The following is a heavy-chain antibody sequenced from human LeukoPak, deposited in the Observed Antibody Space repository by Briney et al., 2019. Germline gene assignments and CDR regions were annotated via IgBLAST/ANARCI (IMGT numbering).Heavy chain of an antibody. J-gene: IGHJ4*02. CDR1: GGSISSNLYY. V-gene: IGHV4-39*07. CDR2: IFYSGTT. D-gene: IGHD3-10*01. CDR3: ARGSPYGSGTYPLDY. Sequence: SETLTLTCSASGGSISSNLYYWAWVRQPPGKGLEWIGNIFYSGTTYYNPSLKSRVTMSVDTSKNQFSLKLSSVTAADTAVYYCARGSPYGSGTYPLDYWGQGTLVTVSS.